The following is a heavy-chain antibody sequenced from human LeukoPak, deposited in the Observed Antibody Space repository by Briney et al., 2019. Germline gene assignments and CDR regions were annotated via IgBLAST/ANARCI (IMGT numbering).Heavy chain of an antibody. CDR3: ARDELRNWFDP. J-gene: IGHJ5*02. V-gene: IGHV3-7*01. CDR2: IKQDGSEK. D-gene: IGHD3-10*01. Sequence: RGSLRLSCAASGFTFSSYWRSWVRQAPGKGLERVANIKQDGSEKYYVDSVKGRFTISRDNAKNSLYLQMNSLRAEDTAVYYCARDELRNWFDPWGQGTLVTVSS. CDR1: GFTFSSYW.